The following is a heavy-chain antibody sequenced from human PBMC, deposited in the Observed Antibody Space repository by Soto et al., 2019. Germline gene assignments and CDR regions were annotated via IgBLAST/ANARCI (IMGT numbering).Heavy chain of an antibody. J-gene: IGHJ6*03. CDR2: INSDGSVS. CDR1: GFTFSNYW. Sequence: EVQLVESGGGLVQPGGSLRLSCAASGFTFSNYWMYWVRQAPGKGLVWVSRINSDGSVSSYADSVKGRLTISRDNVKNTLYLQMDSLRAEDPAVYYCAREDCVGGTCYSLAGSFYYDLDVWGKGTTVTVFS. CDR3: AREDCVGGTCYSLAGSFYYDLDV. D-gene: IGHD2-15*01. V-gene: IGHV3-74*01.